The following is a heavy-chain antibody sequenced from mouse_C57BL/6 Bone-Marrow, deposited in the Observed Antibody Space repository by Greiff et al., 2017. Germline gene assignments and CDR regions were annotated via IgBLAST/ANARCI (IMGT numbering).Heavy chain of an antibody. CDR1: GYTFTSYW. D-gene: IGHD4-1*01. J-gene: IGHJ1*03. CDR3: ARVGRWYFDV. Sequence: QVQLQQPGAELVKPGASVKMSCKASGYTFTSYWITWVKQRPGQGLEWIGDIYPGSGSTNYNEKFKSKATLTVDTSSSTAYMQLSSLPSEDSAVYYCARVGRWYFDVWGTGTTVTVSS. V-gene: IGHV1-55*01. CDR2: IYPGSGST.